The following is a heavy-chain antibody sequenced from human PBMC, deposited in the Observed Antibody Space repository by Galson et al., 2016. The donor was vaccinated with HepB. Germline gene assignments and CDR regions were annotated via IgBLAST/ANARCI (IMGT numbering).Heavy chain of an antibody. Sequence: QSGAEVKKPGESLKISCKGSGYSFPSFWLGWVRQIPGKGLEWKGIIYPDDSDVRYSPSFQGHVTMSIDKSITTAYLHWVGLKASDTAMYLCASRTEWELGPSGAFEIWGQGTMVIVSS. D-gene: IGHD1-26*01. CDR3: ASRTEWELGPSGAFEI. V-gene: IGHV5-51*01. J-gene: IGHJ3*02. CDR2: IYPDDSDV. CDR1: GYSFPSFW.